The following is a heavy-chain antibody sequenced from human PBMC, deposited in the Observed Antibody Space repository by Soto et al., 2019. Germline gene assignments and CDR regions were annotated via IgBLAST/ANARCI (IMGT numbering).Heavy chain of an antibody. Sequence: GASVKVSCKASGYTFTGYYMHWVRQAPGQGLEWMGWINPNSGGTNYAQKFQGWVTMTRDTSISTAYMELSRLRSDDTAVYYCARVPGYCGGGSCSSDNWFDPWGQGTLVTVSS. CDR2: INPNSGGT. J-gene: IGHJ5*02. CDR1: GYTFTGYY. D-gene: IGHD2-15*01. CDR3: ARVPGYCGGGSCSSDNWFDP. V-gene: IGHV1-2*04.